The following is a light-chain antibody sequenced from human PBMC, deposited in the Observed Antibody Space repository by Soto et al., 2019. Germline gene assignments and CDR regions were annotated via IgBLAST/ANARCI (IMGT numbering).Light chain of an antibody. Sequence: VLTQAPATLSLSTGERATLSCRASQSVSSYLAWYQQKLGQAHRLLIYDPSNRATGIPARFSGSRSGTDFTLTISSLEPEDFAVYDGQHRSNWPPYTFDQENQLEIK. CDR2: DPS. CDR3: QHRSNWPPYT. V-gene: IGKV3-11*01. J-gene: IGKJ2*01. CDR1: QSVSSY.